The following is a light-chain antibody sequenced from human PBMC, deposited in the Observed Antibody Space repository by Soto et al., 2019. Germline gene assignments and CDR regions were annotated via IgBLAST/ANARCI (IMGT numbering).Light chain of an antibody. J-gene: IGKJ1*01. V-gene: IGKV3-15*01. Sequence: EIVMTQSPATLSVSPGEIATLSFRASQRLSSNLAWYQQKPGQAPRLLIYGVSTRATGVPARFSGSGSGTDFTLTISRLEPEDFAVYYCQQYGSSPQTFGQGTKVDIK. CDR1: QRLSSN. CDR2: GVS. CDR3: QQYGSSPQT.